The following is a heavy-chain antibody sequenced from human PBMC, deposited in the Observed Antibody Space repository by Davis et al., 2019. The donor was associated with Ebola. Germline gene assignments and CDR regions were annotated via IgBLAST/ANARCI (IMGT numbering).Heavy chain of an antibody. Sequence: PGGSLRLSCAASGFTFSSYSMNWVRQAPGKGLEWVSSISSSSSYIYYADSVKGRFTISRDNAKNSLYLQMNSLRAEDTAVYYCARGSLAARPDYFDYWGQGTLVTVSS. CDR3: ARGSLAARPDYFDY. V-gene: IGHV3-21*01. CDR1: GFTFSSYS. CDR2: ISSSSSYI. D-gene: IGHD6-6*01. J-gene: IGHJ4*02.